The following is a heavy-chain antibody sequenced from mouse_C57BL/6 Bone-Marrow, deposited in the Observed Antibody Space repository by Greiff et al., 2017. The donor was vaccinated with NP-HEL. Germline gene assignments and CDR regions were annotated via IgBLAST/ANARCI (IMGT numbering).Heavy chain of an antibody. CDR2: INPDSSTI. CDR3: ARGDYYGSSLYWYFDV. CDR1: GIDFSRYW. D-gene: IGHD1-1*01. V-gene: IGHV4-1*01. J-gene: IGHJ1*03. Sequence: EVKLMESGGGLVQPGGSLKLSCAASGIDFSRYWMSWVRRAPGKGLEWIGEINPDSSTINYAPSLKDKFIISRDNAKNTLYLQMSKVRSEDTALYYCARGDYYGSSLYWYFDVWGTGTTVTVSS.